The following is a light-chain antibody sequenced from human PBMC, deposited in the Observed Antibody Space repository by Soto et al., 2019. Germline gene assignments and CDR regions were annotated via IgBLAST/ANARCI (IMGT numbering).Light chain of an antibody. Sequence: EIVLTQSPGTLSLSPGERATLSCRVSQSINSNSLAWYQQKPGQAPRLLIDAASSRATGIPDRFSGSGSGTEFTLTIRRLEPEDFAVYYCQRDSFGQGTKLEIK. CDR3: QRDS. CDR1: QSINSNS. CDR2: AAS. V-gene: IGKV3-20*01. J-gene: IGKJ2*03.